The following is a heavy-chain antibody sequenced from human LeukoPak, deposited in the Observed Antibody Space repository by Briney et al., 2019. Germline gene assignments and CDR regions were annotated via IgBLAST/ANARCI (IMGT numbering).Heavy chain of an antibody. V-gene: IGHV3-30*02. D-gene: IGHD2-2*02. CDR1: GFTFSSYG. Sequence: GGSLRLSCAASGFTFSSYGMHWVRQAPGKGLEWVAFIRYDGSNKYYADSVKGRFTISRDNSKNTLYLQMNSLRAEDTAVYYCAKDHASIVVVPAAIIAAAGKGGFDYWGQGTLVTVSS. CDR2: IRYDGSNK. J-gene: IGHJ4*02. CDR3: AKDHASIVVVPAAIIAAAGKGGFDY.